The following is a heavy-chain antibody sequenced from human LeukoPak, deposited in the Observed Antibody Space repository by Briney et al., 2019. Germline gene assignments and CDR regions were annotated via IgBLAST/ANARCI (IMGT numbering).Heavy chain of an antibody. Sequence: GGSLRLSCAASGFTFSSYAMHWVRQAPGKGLEWVSVISYDGNNKDYADSVRGRFTISRDNAKNSLYLQMNSLRAEDTAVYYCARDHCQERDCNHYYYYMDVWGKGTTVTVSS. V-gene: IGHV3-30*04. CDR2: ISYDGNNK. J-gene: IGHJ6*03. D-gene: IGHD2-21*02. CDR1: GFTFSSYA. CDR3: ARDHCQERDCNHYYYYMDV.